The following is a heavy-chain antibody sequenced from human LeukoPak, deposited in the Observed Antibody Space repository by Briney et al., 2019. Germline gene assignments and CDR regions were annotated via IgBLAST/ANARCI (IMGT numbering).Heavy chain of an antibody. CDR2: MNLNTGAT. D-gene: IGHD6-19*01. J-gene: IGHJ4*02. Sequence: GASVKVSCKPSGYTFTGYYLHWVRQAPGQALEWMGWMNLNTGATAYAQNFRGRVAMSRDTSIDTAYMDLSSLTSDDTAVYYCARDRVGSGWPRPWYFEFWGQGTLVTVSS. V-gene: IGHV1-2*02. CDR1: GYTFTGYY. CDR3: ARDRVGSGWPRPWYFEF.